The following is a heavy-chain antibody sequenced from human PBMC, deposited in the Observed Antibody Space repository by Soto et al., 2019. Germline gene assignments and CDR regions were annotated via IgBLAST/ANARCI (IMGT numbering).Heavy chain of an antibody. CDR1: GYTFTNYA. CDR2: INAGNGNT. J-gene: IGHJ2*01. V-gene: IGHV1-3*01. D-gene: IGHD1-26*01. Sequence: GASVKVSCKASGYTFTNYAMHWVRQAPGQRLEWMGWINAGNGNTKYSQKFQGRVTITRDTSASTAYMEQSSLRSEDTAVYYCARGGSLYWYFDLWGRGTLVTVSS. CDR3: ARGGSLYWYFDL.